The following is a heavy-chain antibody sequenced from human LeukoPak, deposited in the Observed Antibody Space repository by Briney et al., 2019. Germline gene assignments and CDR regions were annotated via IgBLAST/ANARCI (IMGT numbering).Heavy chain of an antibody. Sequence: PGGSLRLSCAASGFTLDNYNFNWVRQAPGKGLEWVASIRSYSSYIHYADSVKGRFTISRDDAKKSLYLQMNSLRAEDTAVYYCARGGYCSGGSCYGPRSARVTYFDYWGQGTLVTVSS. V-gene: IGHV3-21*01. CDR3: ARGGYCSGGSCYGPRSARVTYFDY. CDR1: GFTLDNYN. D-gene: IGHD2-15*01. J-gene: IGHJ4*02. CDR2: IRSYSSYI.